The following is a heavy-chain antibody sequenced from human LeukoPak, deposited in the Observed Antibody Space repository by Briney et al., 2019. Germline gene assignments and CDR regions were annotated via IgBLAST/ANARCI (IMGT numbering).Heavy chain of an antibody. CDR1: GGSIGSGGDY. CDR3: AREGSGSYLDY. V-gene: IGHV4-31*03. J-gene: IGHJ4*02. Sequence: PSQTLSLTCTVSGGSIGSGGDYWNWIRQYPGKGLEWIGYIYYSGSTYYNPSLKSRLTISADTSKKQFSLKLDSVTAADTAVYYCAREGSGSYLDYWGQGTLVTVSS. D-gene: IGHD1-26*01. CDR2: IYYSGST.